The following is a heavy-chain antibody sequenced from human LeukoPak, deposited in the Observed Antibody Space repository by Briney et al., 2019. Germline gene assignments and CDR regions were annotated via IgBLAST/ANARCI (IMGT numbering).Heavy chain of an antibody. D-gene: IGHD3-22*01. J-gene: IGHJ5*02. CDR1: GGSITGFY. Sequence: SETLTLTCTVSGGSITGFYWNWIRQPPGKGLEWIGYIYYSGGTYYNPSLESRVTISVDTSKSQFSLKLSSVTAADTAVYYCARLYYDSRGYYWFDPWGQGTLVTVSS. CDR3: ARLYYDSRGYYWFDP. CDR2: IYYSGGT. V-gene: IGHV4-59*08.